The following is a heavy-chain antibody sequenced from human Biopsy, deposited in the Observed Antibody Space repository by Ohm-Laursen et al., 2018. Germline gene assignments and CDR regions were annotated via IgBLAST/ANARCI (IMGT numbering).Heavy chain of an antibody. J-gene: IGHJ4*02. D-gene: IGHD1-26*01. Sequence: KVSCKASGGSITTSGISWVRQAPGQGLEWVGRINPILGILDYAQRLKDRVTITADKSTNTAYMQLSRLTSEDTAFYYCASLYSGTYVGSDYWGQGTLVTVSS. CDR1: GGSITTSG. CDR2: INPILGIL. CDR3: ASLYSGTYVGSDY. V-gene: IGHV1-69*04.